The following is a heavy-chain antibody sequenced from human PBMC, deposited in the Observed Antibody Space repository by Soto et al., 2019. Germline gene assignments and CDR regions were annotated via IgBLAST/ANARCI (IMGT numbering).Heavy chain of an antibody. CDR1: GGTFSSYT. J-gene: IGHJ3*02. CDR2: IIPILGIA. CDR3: ATAGGQDAFDI. V-gene: IGHV1-69*02. Sequence: QVQLVQSGAEVKKPGSSVKVSCKASGGTFSSYTISWVRQAPGQGHEWMGRIIPILGIANYAQKFQGRVTITADKSTSTAYMELSSLRSEDTAVYYCATAGGQDAFDIWGQGTMVTVSS. D-gene: IGHD6-25*01.